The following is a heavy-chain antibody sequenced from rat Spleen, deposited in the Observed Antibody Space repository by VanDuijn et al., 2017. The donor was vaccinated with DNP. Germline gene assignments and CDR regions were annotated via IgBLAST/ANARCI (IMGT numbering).Heavy chain of an antibody. V-gene: IGHV5-17*01. CDR1: GFTFSDYA. CDR3: ARHNSGFDY. CDR2: ISYDGSRT. Sequence: EVQLVESGGGLVQPGRSLKLSCAASGFTFSDYAMAWVCQAPKKGLEWVATISYDGSRTYYRDSVKGRFTISRDNAKSTLYLQMDSLRSEDTATYYCARHNSGFDYWGQGVMVTVSS. D-gene: IGHD4-3*01. J-gene: IGHJ2*01.